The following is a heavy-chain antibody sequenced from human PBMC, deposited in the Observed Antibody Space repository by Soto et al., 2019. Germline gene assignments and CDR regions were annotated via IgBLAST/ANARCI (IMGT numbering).Heavy chain of an antibody. CDR2: INTDSGDT. D-gene: IGHD3-3*01. Sequence: ASVKVSCKASGYSFAGYLLHWVRQAPGQGLEWMGWINTDSGDTKYARKFQGRVTMTRDTSTSTGYMELSSLRSDDTAVYHCTRGTGFWSGYYRYYGMDVWGQGTTVTVTS. CDR1: GYSFAGYL. V-gene: IGHV1-2*02. CDR3: TRGTGFWSGYYRYYGMDV. J-gene: IGHJ6*02.